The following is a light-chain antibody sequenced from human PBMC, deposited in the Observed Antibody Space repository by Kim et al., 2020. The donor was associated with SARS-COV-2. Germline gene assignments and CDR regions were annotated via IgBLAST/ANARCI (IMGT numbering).Light chain of an antibody. J-gene: IGLJ3*02. CDR2: ANE. CDR1: SSSVGRVC. Sequence: GVKVTISCSRSSSSVGRVCLAWCQQHPRTAPKLHIYANEKRPSGIPDRFSGSTSGTAATVVITGLQTGGEADYYCGTWDNSRGGVFGGGTQLTVL. V-gene: IGLV1-51*01. CDR3: GTWDNSRGGV.